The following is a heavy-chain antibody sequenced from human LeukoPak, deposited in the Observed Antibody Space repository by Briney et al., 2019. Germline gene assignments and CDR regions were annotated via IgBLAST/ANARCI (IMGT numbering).Heavy chain of an antibody. Sequence: SVKVSCKASGGTFSSYAISWVRQAPGQGLEWMGGIIPIFGTANYAQKFQGRVTITADESTSTAYMELSSLRSEDTAVYYCARGLDDGMATMGPYYYGMDVWGQGTTVTVSS. CDR1: GGTFSSYA. V-gene: IGHV1-69*13. D-gene: IGHD5-24*01. CDR3: ARGLDDGMATMGPYYYGMDV. J-gene: IGHJ6*02. CDR2: IIPIFGTA.